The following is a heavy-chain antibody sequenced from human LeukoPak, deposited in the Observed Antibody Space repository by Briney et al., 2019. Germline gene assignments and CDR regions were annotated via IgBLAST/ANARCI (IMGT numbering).Heavy chain of an antibody. V-gene: IGHV4-38-2*02. CDR3: ARESLTWLQSRTSWFDP. CDR1: GYSIGSGYY. D-gene: IGHD5-24*01. CDR2: IYHSGST. Sequence: SETLSLTCTVSGYSIGSGYYWGWIRQPPGKGLEWIGSIYHSGSTYYNPSLKSRVTISVDTSKNQFSLKLSSVTAADTAVYYCARESLTWLQSRTSWFDPWGQGTLVTVSS. J-gene: IGHJ5*02.